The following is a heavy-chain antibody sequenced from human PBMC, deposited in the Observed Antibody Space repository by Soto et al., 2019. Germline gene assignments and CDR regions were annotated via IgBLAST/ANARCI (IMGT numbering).Heavy chain of an antibody. CDR3: AKSSSGSRYWQVDS. D-gene: IGHD2-15*01. CDR2: ISGGTGTT. V-gene: IGHV3-23*01. CDR1: GFTFSDYS. Sequence: GGSLRLSCAASGFTFSDYSINWVRQAPGKGLEWVSGISGGTGTTHYADSVKGRFTISRDNSKNTVYLQMNSLRAEDTAVYYCAKSSSGSRYWQVDSWGQGTQVTVSS. J-gene: IGHJ4*02.